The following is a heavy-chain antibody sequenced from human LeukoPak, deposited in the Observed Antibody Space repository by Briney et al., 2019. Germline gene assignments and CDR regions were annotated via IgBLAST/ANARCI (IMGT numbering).Heavy chain of an antibody. CDR1: GYTFTSYD. CDR3: GRPLQRGSWTQRALDY. J-gene: IGHJ4*02. CDR2: MNPDSGNA. D-gene: IGHD3-10*01. Sequence: ASVKVSCKASGYTFTSYDISWVRQATGQGLEWMGWMNPDSGNAGYAQRFQGRVTMTRNNSISTAYMELTSLRSEDTAVYYCGRPLQRGSWTQRALDYWGQGTLVTVSS. V-gene: IGHV1-8*01.